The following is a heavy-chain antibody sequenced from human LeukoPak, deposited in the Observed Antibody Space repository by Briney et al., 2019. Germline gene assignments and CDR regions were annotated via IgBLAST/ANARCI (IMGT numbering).Heavy chain of an antibody. J-gene: IGHJ4*02. V-gene: IGHV3-21*01. Sequence: PGGSLRLSPAPSGFTFTSYSMNSVPEAPGEGLGWVSSICSICCYIYYADSVKGRFTITRENAKNSVYLQMNSLRAEDTAVYYCAGAAYRGSYKALALLRYWGQGTLVTVSS. D-gene: IGHD1-26*01. CDR3: AGAAYRGSYKALALLRY. CDR1: GFTFTSYS. CDR2: ICSICCYI.